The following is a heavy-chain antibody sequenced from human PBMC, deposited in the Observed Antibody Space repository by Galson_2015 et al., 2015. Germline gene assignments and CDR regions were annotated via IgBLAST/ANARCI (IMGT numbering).Heavy chain of an antibody. Sequence: SLRLSCAASGFTFSSYWMHWVRQAPGKGLVWVSRINSDGSSTSYADSVKGRFTISRDNAKNTLYLQMNSLRAEDTAVYYCARVLIGGAARLGRDVWGQGTTVTVSS. D-gene: IGHD6-6*01. CDR3: ARVLIGGAARLGRDV. V-gene: IGHV3-74*01. CDR2: INSDGSST. J-gene: IGHJ6*02. CDR1: GFTFSSYW.